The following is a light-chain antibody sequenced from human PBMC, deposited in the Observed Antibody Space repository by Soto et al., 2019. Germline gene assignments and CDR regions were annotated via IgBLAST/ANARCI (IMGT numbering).Light chain of an antibody. J-gene: IGKJ5*01. Sequence: DIQMNQSPSTLPASVGDRVTITCRASQSIGTWLAWYQHRPGKAPSLLIYDASTLRSGVPSRFSGSGSGTEFTLTISSLQADDFATYYCQQSDTYPLTFGQGTRLEI. CDR3: QQSDTYPLT. V-gene: IGKV1-5*01. CDR1: QSIGTW. CDR2: DAS.